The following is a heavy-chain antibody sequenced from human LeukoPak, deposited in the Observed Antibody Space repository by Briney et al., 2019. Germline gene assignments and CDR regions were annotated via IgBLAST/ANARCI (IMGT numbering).Heavy chain of an antibody. J-gene: IGHJ4*02. D-gene: IGHD3-3*01. CDR1: EFTFSSYS. V-gene: IGHV3-23*01. CDR3: ARSGGDFWSGYPEPSTFDY. CDR2: ITGGGGST. Sequence: GGSLRLSCAASEFTFSSYSMSWVRHAPGKGLEWVSSITGGGGSTYFADSVKDRFTISRDNSRNTLYLQLNSLRAEDTAVYYCARSGGDFWSGYPEPSTFDYWGQGTLVTVSS.